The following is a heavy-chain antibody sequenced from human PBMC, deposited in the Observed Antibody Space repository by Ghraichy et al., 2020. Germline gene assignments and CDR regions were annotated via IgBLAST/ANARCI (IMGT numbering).Heavy chain of an antibody. CDR3: ARVDYDSSGYYSERLDP. Sequence: GGSLRLSCAASGFTFSSYSMNWVRQAPGKGLEWVSYISSSSSTIYYADSVKGRFTISRDNAKNSLYLQMNSLRDEDTAVYYCARVDYDSSGYYSERLDPWGQGTLVTVSS. CDR2: ISSSSSTI. CDR1: GFTFSSYS. V-gene: IGHV3-48*02. J-gene: IGHJ5*02. D-gene: IGHD3-22*01.